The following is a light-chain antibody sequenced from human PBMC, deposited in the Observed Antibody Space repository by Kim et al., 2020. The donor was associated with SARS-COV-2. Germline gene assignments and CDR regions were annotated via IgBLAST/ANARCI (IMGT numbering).Light chain of an antibody. V-gene: IGLV2-14*03. CDR1: SSDVGGYNY. CDR3: SSYTTATSAPYV. CDR2: DVN. Sequence: SITISCTGTSSDVGGYNYVSWYQQHPDRAPKFLIYDVNNRPSGVSNRFSGSKSGNTASLTISGLQSDDEADYYCSSYTTATSAPYVFGTGTKVTVL. J-gene: IGLJ1*01.